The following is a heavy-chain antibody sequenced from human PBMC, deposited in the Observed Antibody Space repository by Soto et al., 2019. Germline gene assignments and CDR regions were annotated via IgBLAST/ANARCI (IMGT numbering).Heavy chain of an antibody. CDR3: ARTSHRRVISALYI. CDR1: GYLFTSNS. V-gene: IGHV1-18*04. J-gene: IGHJ3*02. D-gene: IGHD3-3*02. CDR2: ISVYNGDT. Sequence: QGLLAQSGTEVKKPGASVKVACKASGYLFTSNSISWVRQAPGQGLECLGWISVYNGDTKYAQRLQGRVTMTTDTSTSTAYLELRSLRADDTAVYYCARTSHRRVISALYIWGQGTMVMVSS.